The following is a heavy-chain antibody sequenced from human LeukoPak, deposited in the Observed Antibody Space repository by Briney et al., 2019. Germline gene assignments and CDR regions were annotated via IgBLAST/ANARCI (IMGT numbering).Heavy chain of an antibody. CDR2: INHSGST. D-gene: IGHD3-22*01. CDR1: GGTFSGYY. Sequence: SETLSLTCAVYGGTFSGYYWSWIRQPPGKGQEWIGEINHSGSTNYNPSLKSRVTISVDTTKHPFSLKLRSVAAADAAVYYCARGLRAPSYYYDSSGYYGGGYWGQGTLVNVSS. CDR3: ARGLRAPSYYYDSSGYYGGGY. J-gene: IGHJ4*02. V-gene: IGHV4-34*01.